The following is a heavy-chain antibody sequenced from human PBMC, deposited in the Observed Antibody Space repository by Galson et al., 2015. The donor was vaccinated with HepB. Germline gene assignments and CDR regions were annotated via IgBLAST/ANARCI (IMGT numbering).Heavy chain of an antibody. J-gene: IGHJ4*02. V-gene: IGHV3-33*01. D-gene: IGHD5-18*01. Sequence: SLRLSCAASGVTFSSFGMHWVRQAPGKGLEWVAGTWSDGSKKFYADSVQGRFTISRDNSKNRLYLQMNSLRAEDTAVYYCTRGGSGNRPESYFDYWGQGTLVTVSS. CDR3: TRGGSGNRPESYFDY. CDR1: GVTFSSFG. CDR2: TWSDGSKK.